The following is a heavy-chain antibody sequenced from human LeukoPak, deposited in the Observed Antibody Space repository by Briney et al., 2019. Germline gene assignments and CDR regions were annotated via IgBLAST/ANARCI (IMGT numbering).Heavy chain of an antibody. V-gene: IGHV3-66*02. CDR3: AKSGSYYFYFDY. CDR1: GFTVSSNY. CDR2: IYSGGST. Sequence: PGGSLRLSCAASGFTVSSNYMSWVRQAPGKGREWVSVIYSGGSTYYADSVKGRFTISRDNSKNTLYLQMNSLRAEDTAVYYCAKSGSYYFYFDYWGQGTLVTVSS. J-gene: IGHJ4*02. D-gene: IGHD1-26*01.